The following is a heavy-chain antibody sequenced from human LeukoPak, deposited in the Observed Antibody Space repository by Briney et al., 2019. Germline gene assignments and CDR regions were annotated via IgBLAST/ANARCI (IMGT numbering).Heavy chain of an antibody. CDR3: ARDRSNWFDP. CDR1: GYSISNGYF. J-gene: IGHJ5*02. CDR2: IYHSGSI. V-gene: IGHV4-38-2*02. Sequence: SETLSLTCTVSGYSISNGYFWGWIRQPPGKGLECIGTIYHSGSIYYNPSLKGRVTISVDTSKNQFSLKLNSLTAADTAVYYCARDRSNWFDPWGQGTLVTVSS.